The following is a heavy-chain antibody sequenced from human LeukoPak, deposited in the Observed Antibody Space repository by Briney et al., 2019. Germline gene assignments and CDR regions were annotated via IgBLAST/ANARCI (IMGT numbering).Heavy chain of an antibody. CDR1: GGSISSSRYY. J-gene: IGHJ4*02. D-gene: IGHD2-15*01. V-gene: IGHV4-39*02. CDR2: IYYSGST. CDR3: ARTIVVVVAATIDY. Sequence: PSETLSLTCTVSGGSISSSRYYWGRIRQPPGQGLEWIGSIYYSGSTYYNPSLKSRVTISVDTSKNHFSLKLSSVTAADTAVYYCARTIVVVVAATIDYWGQGTLVTVSS.